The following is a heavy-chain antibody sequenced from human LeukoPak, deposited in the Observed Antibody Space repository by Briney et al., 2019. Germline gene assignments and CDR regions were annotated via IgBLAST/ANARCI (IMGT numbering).Heavy chain of an antibody. Sequence: GGSLRLSCAASGFTFSSYWMHWVRQAPGKGLVWVSRINSDGSSTSYADSVKGRFTISRDNAKNTLYLQMNSLRAEDTAVYYCARDSGPRGYSSGWYLGNYFDYWGQGTLVTVSS. CDR2: INSDGSST. D-gene: IGHD6-19*01. J-gene: IGHJ4*02. CDR1: GFTFSSYW. CDR3: ARDSGPRGYSSGWYLGNYFDY. V-gene: IGHV3-74*01.